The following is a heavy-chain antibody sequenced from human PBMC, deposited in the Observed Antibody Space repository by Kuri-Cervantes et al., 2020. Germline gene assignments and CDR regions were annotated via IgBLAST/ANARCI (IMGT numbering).Heavy chain of an antibody. CDR1: GFTFSSYS. CDR3: AREEDTAMVTGWFDP. J-gene: IGHJ5*02. Sequence: GGSLRLSCAASGFTFSSYSMNWVRQAPGKGLEWVSSISSSSSYIYYADSVKGRFTISRDNAKNSLYLQMNSLRAEDTAVYYCAREEDTAMVTGWFDPWGQGTLVTVSS. V-gene: IGHV3-21*01. D-gene: IGHD5-18*01. CDR2: ISSSSSYI.